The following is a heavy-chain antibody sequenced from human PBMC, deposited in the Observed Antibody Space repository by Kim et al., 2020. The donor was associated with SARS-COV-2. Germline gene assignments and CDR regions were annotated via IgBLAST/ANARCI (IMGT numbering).Heavy chain of an antibody. CDR3: ARDCHSGSYLHVYYYYYGMDV. CDR1: GFTFSSYG. Sequence: GGSLRLSCAASGFTFSSYGMHWVRQAPGKGLEWVAVIWYDGSNKYYADSVKGRFTISRDNSKNTLYLQMNSLRAEDTAVYYCARDCHSGSYLHVYYYYYGMDVWGQGTTVTVSS. J-gene: IGHJ6*02. CDR2: IWYDGSNK. V-gene: IGHV3-33*01. D-gene: IGHD1-26*01.